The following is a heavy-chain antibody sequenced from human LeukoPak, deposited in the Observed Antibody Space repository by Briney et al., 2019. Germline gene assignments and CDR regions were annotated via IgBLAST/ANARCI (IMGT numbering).Heavy chain of an antibody. J-gene: IGHJ4*02. CDR3: AKAIITMVRGVEEYYFDY. CDR1: GFTFDDHA. V-gene: IGHV3-9*01. D-gene: IGHD3-10*01. CDR2: ISWNSGSI. Sequence: PGRSLRLSCAASGFTFDDHAMHWVRQAPGKGLEWVSGISWNSGSIGYADSVKGRFTISRDNAKNSLYLQMNSLRAEDTALYYCAKAIITMVRGVEEYYFDYWGQGTLVTVSS.